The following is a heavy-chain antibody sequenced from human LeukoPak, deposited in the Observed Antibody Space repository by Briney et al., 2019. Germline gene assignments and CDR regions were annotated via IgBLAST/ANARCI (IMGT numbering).Heavy chain of an antibody. CDR3: AKDLSYGGNRGFDY. CDR1: GFTFSSYS. Sequence: GGSLRLSCAASGFTFSSYSMNWVRQAPGKGLEWVSAISGSGGSTYYADSVKGRFTISRDNSKNTLYLQMNSLRAEDTAVYYCAKDLSYGGNRGFDYWGQGTLVTVSS. D-gene: IGHD4-23*01. J-gene: IGHJ4*02. CDR2: ISGSGGST. V-gene: IGHV3-23*01.